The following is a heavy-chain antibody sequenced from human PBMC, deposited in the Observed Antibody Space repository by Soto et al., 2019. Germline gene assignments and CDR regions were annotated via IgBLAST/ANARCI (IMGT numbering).Heavy chain of an antibody. CDR3: VKGVYSSGSDFFDY. CDR2: ISGTGDKS. J-gene: IGHJ4*02. CDR1: GFTFTKSA. Sequence: QLLESGGGLVQPGASLRLSCAASGFTFTKSAMSWVRQAPGKGLEWVSTISGTGDKSFYADSVKGRFTISRDSSKSTLSLQMNSLRDDDTAVYYCVKGVYSSGSDFFDYWGQGTPVTVSS. V-gene: IGHV3-23*01. D-gene: IGHD6-13*01.